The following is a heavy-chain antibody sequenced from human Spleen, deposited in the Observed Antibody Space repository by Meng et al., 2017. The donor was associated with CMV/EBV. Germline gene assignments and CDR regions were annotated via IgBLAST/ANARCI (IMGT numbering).Heavy chain of an antibody. V-gene: IGHV3-43*02. CDR3: ARGDYTSCDY. J-gene: IGHJ4*02. Sequence: GESLKISCAAFGFIFDDYAMHWVRQAPGKGLEWVSLISWNGATTHYANSVKGRFTISRDNSKSSLYLQMNSLRPEDTALYYCARGDYTSCDYWGQGTLVTVSS. CDR2: ISWNGATT. D-gene: IGHD2-2*02. CDR1: GFIFDDYA.